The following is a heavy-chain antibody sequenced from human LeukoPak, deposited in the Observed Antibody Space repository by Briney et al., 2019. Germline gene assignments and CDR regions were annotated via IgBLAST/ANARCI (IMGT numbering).Heavy chain of an antibody. J-gene: IGHJ3*02. CDR3: AAHTDQIWFGGGAFDI. CDR1: GGSISSGGYY. CDR2: IYYSGST. Sequence: SETLSLTCTVSGGSISSGGYYWRWLRQHPGKGLEWIGYIYYSGSTYYNPSLKSRVTISVDTSKNQFSLKLSSVTTADTAVYYCAAHTDQIWFGGGAFDIWGQGTMVTVSS. V-gene: IGHV4-31*03. D-gene: IGHD3-10*01.